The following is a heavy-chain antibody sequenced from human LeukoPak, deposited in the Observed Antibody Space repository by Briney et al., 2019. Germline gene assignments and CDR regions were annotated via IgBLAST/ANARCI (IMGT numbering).Heavy chain of an antibody. CDR2: MNPNSGNT. CDR3: ARGTCDYSSKIDC. D-gene: IGHD4-11*01. Sequence: ASVKVSCKASGYTFTTYDINWVRRATGQGLEWMGWMNPNSGNTGYAQKFQGRVTMTRNTSISTAYMELSSLTSEDTAVYYCARGTCDYSSKIDCWGQGTLVTVSS. CDR1: GYTFTTYD. J-gene: IGHJ4*02. V-gene: IGHV1-8*01.